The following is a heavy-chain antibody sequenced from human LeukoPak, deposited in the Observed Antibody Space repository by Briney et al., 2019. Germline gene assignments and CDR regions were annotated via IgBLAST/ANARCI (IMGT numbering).Heavy chain of an antibody. CDR2: IYYTGST. Sequence: SETPSLTCTVSGGSISRDYWSWTRQPPGKGLEWIGYIYYTGSTNYNPSLKSRVTISVDTSKNQISLKLSSVTAADTAVYYCARDRPGGSSLDYWGQGTLVSVSS. J-gene: IGHJ4*02. CDR1: GGSISRDY. CDR3: ARDRPGGSSLDY. V-gene: IGHV4-59*01. D-gene: IGHD6-13*01.